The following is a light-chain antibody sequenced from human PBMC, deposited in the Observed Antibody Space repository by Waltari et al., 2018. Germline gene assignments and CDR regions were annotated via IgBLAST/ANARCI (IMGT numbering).Light chain of an antibody. V-gene: IGKV1-NL1*01. CDR2: AAS. CDR3: QQYYNTPKT. Sequence: DFQMTQSPSSLSASVGERVTITCRASQDISSSLAWYQQKPGKAPKLLQYAASRLERGVPSRFSASGSGTVYRLTVSSLQPEDFATYFCQQYYNTPKTFGQGTKVEI. CDR1: QDISSS. J-gene: IGKJ1*01.